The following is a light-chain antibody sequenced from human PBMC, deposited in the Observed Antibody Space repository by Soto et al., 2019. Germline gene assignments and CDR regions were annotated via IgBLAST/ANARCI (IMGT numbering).Light chain of an antibody. Sequence: QSVLTQPPSASGTPGQRVTISCSGSSSNIGSNTVNWYQQLPGTAPKLLIYSNNQRPSGVSDRFSGSKSGTSASLAINGLRSDDETDYYCAAWDDNLNAYVFGSGTKLNVL. CDR2: SNN. CDR3: AAWDDNLNAYV. V-gene: IGLV1-44*01. J-gene: IGLJ1*01. CDR1: SSNIGSNT.